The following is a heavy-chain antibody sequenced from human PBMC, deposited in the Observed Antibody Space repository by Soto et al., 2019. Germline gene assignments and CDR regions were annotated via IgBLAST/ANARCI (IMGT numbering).Heavy chain of an antibody. D-gene: IGHD4-17*01. CDR3: ATSLTWLTDY. Sequence: EVQLVESGGGLVQPGGSLKLSCAASGFIFSDSALHWVRQASGKGLEWVGRIRRKANNYATTYAASVEGRFAISRDDSKNTAYLQMNSLRDEDTAVYFCATSLTWLTDYWGQGTLVTVSS. J-gene: IGHJ4*02. V-gene: IGHV3-73*02. CDR2: IRRKANNYAT. CDR1: GFIFSDSA.